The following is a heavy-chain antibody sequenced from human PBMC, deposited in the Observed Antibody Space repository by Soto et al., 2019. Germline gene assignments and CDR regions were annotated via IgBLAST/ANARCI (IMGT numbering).Heavy chain of an antibody. J-gene: IGHJ4*02. D-gene: IGHD3-16*01. CDR3: ARLSGYYDYGGSGYYFDY. Sequence: PGASLKISCQGSGYSFTSYWISWVRQMPGKGLEWMGRIDPSDSYTNYSPSFQGHVTISADKSISTAYLQWSSLKASDTAMYYCARLSGYYDYGGSGYYFDYWGQGTLVTVSS. V-gene: IGHV5-10-1*01. CDR1: GYSFTSYW. CDR2: IDPSDSYT.